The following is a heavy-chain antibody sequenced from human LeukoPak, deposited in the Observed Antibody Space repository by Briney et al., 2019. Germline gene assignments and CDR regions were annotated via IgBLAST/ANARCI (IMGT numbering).Heavy chain of an antibody. V-gene: IGHV4-34*01. D-gene: IGHD6-19*01. J-gene: IGHJ6*02. CDR2: INHSGST. CDR1: GGSFSGYY. CDR3: ASTPSSGPPAPYYYYGMDV. Sequence: KPSETLSLTCAVYGGSFSGYYWSWIRQPPGKGREWSGEINHSGSTNYNPSLKSRVTISVDTSKNQFSLKLSSVTAADTAVYYCASTPSSGPPAPYYYYGMDVWGQGTTVTVSS.